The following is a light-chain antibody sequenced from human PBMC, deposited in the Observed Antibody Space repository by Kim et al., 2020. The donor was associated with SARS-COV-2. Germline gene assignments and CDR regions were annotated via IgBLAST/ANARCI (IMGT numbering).Light chain of an antibody. Sequence: GQSVTISCKGTSSDVGGYNYVSRYQQIPGKAPKLMIYDVSKRPSGVPDRFSGSKSGNTASLTISGLQAEDEADYYCCSYAGSYTVVFGGGTQLTVL. CDR3: CSYAGSYTVV. CDR1: SSDVGGYNY. J-gene: IGLJ2*01. V-gene: IGLV2-11*01. CDR2: DVS.